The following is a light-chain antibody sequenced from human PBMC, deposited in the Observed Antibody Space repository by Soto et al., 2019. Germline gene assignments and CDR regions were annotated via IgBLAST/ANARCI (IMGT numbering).Light chain of an antibody. Sequence: AIHLTQSPTSLSASVGDRVTITCRSSQDIRNYLGWYQQKPGKAPQLLIYGASSLQRGVSSRFSGSGFGTDFTLTISSLQPEDSATYYCLQDRSHFWTFGQGTKV. CDR3: LQDRSHFWT. CDR2: GAS. CDR1: QDIRNY. V-gene: IGKV1-6*01. J-gene: IGKJ1*01.